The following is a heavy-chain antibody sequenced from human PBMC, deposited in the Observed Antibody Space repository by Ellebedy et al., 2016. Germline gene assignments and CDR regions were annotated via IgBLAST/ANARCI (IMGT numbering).Heavy chain of an antibody. J-gene: IGHJ4*02. CDR2: ISWNSAAI. Sequence: SLKISXATSGFTFDYYALRWVRQVPGKGLEWVSGISWNSAAIGYAEAVKGRFTISRDSAKNYLYLQMNSLRVEDTALYCCAKGTMDYLHHWGQGTLVTVSS. CDR1: GFTFDYYA. V-gene: IGHV3-9*01. CDR3: AKGTMDYLHH. D-gene: IGHD3-10*01.